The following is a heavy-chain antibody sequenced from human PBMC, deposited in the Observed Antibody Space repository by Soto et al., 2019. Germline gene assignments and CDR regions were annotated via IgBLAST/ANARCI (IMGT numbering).Heavy chain of an antibody. D-gene: IGHD6-19*01. CDR2: ISGSGGSA. V-gene: IGHV3-23*01. Sequence: PGGSLRLSCAASGSSFSNYAMNWVRQAPGKGLEWVSVISGSGGSASYADSVQGRFTISRDNSNNTLYLQMNSLRAEDTAIYSCVRDASGGYSRGSFDFWGRGTMVTVSS. CDR3: VRDASGGYSRGSFDF. CDR1: GSSFSNYA. J-gene: IGHJ3*01.